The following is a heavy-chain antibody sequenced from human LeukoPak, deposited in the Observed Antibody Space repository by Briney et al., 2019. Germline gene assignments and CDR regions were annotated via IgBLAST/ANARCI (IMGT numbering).Heavy chain of an antibody. CDR3: ARQRDYYDTSGYDYFDY. CDR2: IHYSGST. D-gene: IGHD3-22*01. V-gene: IGHV4-39*01. Sequence: PSETLSVTCTVSGGSITSNSYFWGWIPQPPGKGLAWIGSIHYSGSTYYNPSLKSRVSISVDTSKNQFSLRLSSVTAADTAVYYCARQRDYYDTSGYDYFDYWGQGTLVTVSS. J-gene: IGHJ4*02. CDR1: GGSITSNSYF.